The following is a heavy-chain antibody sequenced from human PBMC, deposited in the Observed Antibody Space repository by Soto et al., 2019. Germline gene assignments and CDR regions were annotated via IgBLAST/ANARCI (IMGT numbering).Heavy chain of an antibody. CDR2: IYYSGST. CDR3: ASTKRLGYCSSTSCYGNWFDP. Sequence: SETLSLTCTVSGGSISSSSYYWGWIRQPPGKGLEWIGSIYYSGSTYYNPSLKSRVTISVDTSKNQFSLKLSSVTAADTAVYYCASTKRLGYCSSTSCYGNWFDPWGQGTLVTVSS. CDR1: GGSISSSSYY. J-gene: IGHJ5*02. V-gene: IGHV4-39*01. D-gene: IGHD2-2*01.